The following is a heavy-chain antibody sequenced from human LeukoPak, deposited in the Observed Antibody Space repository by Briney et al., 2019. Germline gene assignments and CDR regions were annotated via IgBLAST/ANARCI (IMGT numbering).Heavy chain of an antibody. CDR1: GYTFTSHG. D-gene: IGHD6-19*01. V-gene: IGHV1-18*01. CDR2: ISAYNGNT. Sequence: ASVKVSCKASGYTFTSHGISWVRQAPGQGLEWMGWISAYNGNTNYAQKLQGRVTMTTDTSTSTAYMELRSLRSDDTAVYYCARVNIIAVPFDYWGQGTLVTVSS. J-gene: IGHJ4*02. CDR3: ARVNIIAVPFDY.